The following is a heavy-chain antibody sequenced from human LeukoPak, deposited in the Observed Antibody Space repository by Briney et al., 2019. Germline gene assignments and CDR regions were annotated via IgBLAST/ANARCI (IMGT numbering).Heavy chain of an antibody. Sequence: GRSLRLSCAASGFTFSSYAMHWVRQAPGKGLEWVAVISYDGSNKYYADSVKGRFTISRDNSKNTLYLQMNSLRAEDTAVYYCARDHNWNDARNYFDYWGQGTLVTVSS. CDR2: ISYDGSNK. D-gene: IGHD1-1*01. J-gene: IGHJ4*02. V-gene: IGHV3-30*01. CDR3: ARDHNWNDARNYFDY. CDR1: GFTFSSYA.